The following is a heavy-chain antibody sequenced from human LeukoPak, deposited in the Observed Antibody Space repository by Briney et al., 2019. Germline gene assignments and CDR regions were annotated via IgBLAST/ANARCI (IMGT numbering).Heavy chain of an antibody. CDR1: GASISSDNY. CDR3: ASVRIVATSPMSYGMDV. Sequence: PSETLSLTCTVSGASISSDNYWNWFIRHPPGKGLEWIGYIHYSGSTYYHPSLKSRVTISVDTSKSKFSLKLSSVTAADTAVYYYASVRIVATSPMSYGMDVWGQGTTVTVSS. CDR2: IHYSGST. V-gene: IGHV4-30-4*01. D-gene: IGHD5-12*01. J-gene: IGHJ6*02.